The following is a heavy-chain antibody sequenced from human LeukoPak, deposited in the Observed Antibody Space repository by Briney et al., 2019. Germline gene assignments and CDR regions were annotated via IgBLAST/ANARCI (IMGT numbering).Heavy chain of an antibody. CDR2: IYSGGST. V-gene: IGHV3-66*01. CDR1: RFTVSSNY. Sequence: PGGSLRLSCAASRFTVSSNYMTWVRQAAGKGLEWVSVIYSGGSTYYADSVKGRFTISRDNSKNTLYLQMNSLRAEDTAVYYCAKGRDFSSGPDYWGQGTLVTVSS. CDR3: AKGRDFSSGPDY. D-gene: IGHD6-19*01. J-gene: IGHJ4*02.